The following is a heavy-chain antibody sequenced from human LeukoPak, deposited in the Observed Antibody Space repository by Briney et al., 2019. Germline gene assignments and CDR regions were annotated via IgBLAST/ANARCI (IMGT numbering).Heavy chain of an antibody. Sequence: GGSLRLSCAASGFTVSSNYMIWVRQAPGKGLEWVSVIYSGGSTYYSDSVKGGFTISRDKSKKKEYLKMKSMRAEDTAVYYCASPAVWGELSLRYWGQGTLVTVSS. CDR1: GFTVSSNY. CDR3: ASPAVWGELSLRY. CDR2: IYSGGST. D-gene: IGHD3-16*02. V-gene: IGHV3-53*01. J-gene: IGHJ4*02.